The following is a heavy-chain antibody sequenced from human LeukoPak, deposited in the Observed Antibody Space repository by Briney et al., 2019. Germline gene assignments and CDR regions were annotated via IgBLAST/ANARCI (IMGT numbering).Heavy chain of an antibody. J-gene: IGHJ4*02. CDR3: ARAGENTAMTR. CDR1: GFTVSSNY. V-gene: IGHV3-33*08. CDR2: IWYDGSNK. D-gene: IGHD5-18*01. Sequence: PGGSLRFSCAASGFTVSSNYMSWVRQAPGKGLEWVAVIWYDGSNKYYADSVKGRFTISRDNSKNTLYLQMNSLRAEDTAVYYCARAGENTAMTRWGQGTLVTVSS.